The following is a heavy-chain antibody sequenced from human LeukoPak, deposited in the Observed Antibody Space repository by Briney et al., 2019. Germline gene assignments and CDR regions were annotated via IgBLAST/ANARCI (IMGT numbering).Heavy chain of an antibody. CDR1: GFTFSSYW. V-gene: IGHV3-23*01. J-gene: IGHJ4*02. CDR2: ISGSGGST. D-gene: IGHD6-6*01. CDR3: AKGSRLYSSSSALDY. Sequence: QPGGSLRLSCAASGFTFSSYWMSWVRQAPGKGLEWVSAISGSGGSTYYADSVKGRFTISRDNSKNTLYLQMNSLRAEDTAVYYCAKGSRLYSSSSALDYWGQGTLVTVSS.